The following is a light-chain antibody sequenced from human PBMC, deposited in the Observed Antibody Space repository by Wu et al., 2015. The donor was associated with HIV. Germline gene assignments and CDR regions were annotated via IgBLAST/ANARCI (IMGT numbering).Light chain of an antibody. CDR1: QSVSSY. J-gene: IGKJ4*01. V-gene: IGKV3-11*01. CDR2: DAS. CDR3: QQRSNWQALT. Sequence: EIVLTQSPATLSLSPGERATLSCRASQSVSSYLAWYQQKPGQAPRLLIYDASNRATGIPARFSGSGSGTDFTLTISSLEPEDFAVYYCQQRSNWQALTFGGGTKVQI.